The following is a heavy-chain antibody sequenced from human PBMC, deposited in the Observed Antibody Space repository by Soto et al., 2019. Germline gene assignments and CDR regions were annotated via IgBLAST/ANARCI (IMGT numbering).Heavy chain of an antibody. CDR3: ASAAREYYYYGMDV. CDR2: ISGSGGST. Sequence: EVQLLESGGGLVQPGGSLRLSCAASGLTFSSYAMSWVRQAPGKGLEWVSAISGSGGSTYYADSVKGRFTISRDNSKNTLYLQMNSLRAEDTAVYYCASAAREYYYYGMDVWGQGTTVTVSS. CDR1: GLTFSSYA. J-gene: IGHJ6*02. V-gene: IGHV3-23*01.